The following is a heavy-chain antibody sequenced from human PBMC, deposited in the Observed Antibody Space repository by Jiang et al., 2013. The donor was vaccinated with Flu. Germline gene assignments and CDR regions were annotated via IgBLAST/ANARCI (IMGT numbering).Heavy chain of an antibody. CDR3: AMPRDYYDSSGYPLGY. CDR2: IYPGDSDT. CDR1: GYSFTSYW. J-gene: IGHJ4*02. D-gene: IGHD3-22*01. Sequence: GAEVKKPGESLKISCKGSGYSFTSYWIGWVRQMPGKGLEWMGIIYPGDSDTRYSPSFQGQVTISADKSISTAYLQWSSLKASDTAMYYCAMPRDYYDSSGYPLGYWGQGTLVTVSS. V-gene: IGHV5-51*01.